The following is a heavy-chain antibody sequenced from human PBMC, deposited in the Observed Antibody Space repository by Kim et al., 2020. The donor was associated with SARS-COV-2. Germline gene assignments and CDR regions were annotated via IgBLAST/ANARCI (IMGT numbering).Heavy chain of an antibody. Sequence: RYSPAFQGQVTISADKSISTAYLQWSSLKASDTAMYYCARPTWIRGAFDIWGQGTMVTVSS. CDR3: ARPTWIRGAFDI. V-gene: IGHV5-51*01. D-gene: IGHD5-18*01. J-gene: IGHJ3*02.